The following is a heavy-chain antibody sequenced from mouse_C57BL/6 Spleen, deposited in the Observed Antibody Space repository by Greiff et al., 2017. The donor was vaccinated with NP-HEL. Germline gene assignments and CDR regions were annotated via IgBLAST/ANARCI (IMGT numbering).Heavy chain of an antibody. CDR2: IYPGSGST. Sequence: QVQLQQSGAELVKPGASVKMSCKASGYTFTSYWITWVKQRPGQGLEWIGDIYPGSGSTNYNEKFKSKATLTVDTSSSTAYMQLSSLTSEDSAVYYCARGILDGGLYAMDYWGQGTSVTVSS. CDR1: GYTFTSYW. V-gene: IGHV1-55*01. CDR3: ARGILDGGLYAMDY. J-gene: IGHJ4*01.